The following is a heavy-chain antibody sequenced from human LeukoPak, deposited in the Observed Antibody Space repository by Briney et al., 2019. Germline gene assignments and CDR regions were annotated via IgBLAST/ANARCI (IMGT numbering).Heavy chain of an antibody. J-gene: IGHJ4*02. V-gene: IGHV1-2*02. CDR3: ARESLASGSCDY. CDR1: GYTFTGYY. D-gene: IGHD2-15*01. Sequence: ASVKVSCKASGYTFTGYYMHWVRQAPGQGLEWMGWINPNSGGTNYAQKFQGRVTMTRDTSISTAYMELSRLRSDDTAVYYCARESLASGSCDYWGQGTLVTVPS. CDR2: INPNSGGT.